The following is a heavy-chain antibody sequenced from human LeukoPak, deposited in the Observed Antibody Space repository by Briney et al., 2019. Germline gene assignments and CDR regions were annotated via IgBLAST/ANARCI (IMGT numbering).Heavy chain of an antibody. CDR3: AKDHTFGGVIVIGY. D-gene: IGHD3-16*02. CDR2: ISYDGSNK. Sequence: GGSLRLSCEASGFTFSSYGMHWVRQAPGKGLEWVAVISYDGSNKYYADYVKGRFTISRDNSKNTLYLQMNSLRAKDTAVYYCAKDHTFGGVIVIGYWGQGTLVTVSS. J-gene: IGHJ4*02. CDR1: GFTFSSYG. V-gene: IGHV3-30*18.